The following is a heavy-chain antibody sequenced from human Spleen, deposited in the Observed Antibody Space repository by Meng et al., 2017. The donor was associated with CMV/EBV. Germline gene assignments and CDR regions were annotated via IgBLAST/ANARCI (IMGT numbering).Heavy chain of an antibody. CDR2: MNPSSGST. Sequence: ASVKVSFKASGYTFTGYDINWVRQATGQGLEWMGYMNPSSGSTGYARKFQGRVTMTRNTSISTAYMELSSLGSEDTAVYYCARLDWCSNGVCLYYSDFWGQGTLVTVSS. D-gene: IGHD2-8*01. J-gene: IGHJ4*02. CDR1: GYTFTGYD. V-gene: IGHV1-8*01. CDR3: ARLDWCSNGVCLYYSDF.